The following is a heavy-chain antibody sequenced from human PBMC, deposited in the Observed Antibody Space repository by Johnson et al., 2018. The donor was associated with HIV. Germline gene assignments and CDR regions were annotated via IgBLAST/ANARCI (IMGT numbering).Heavy chain of an antibody. Sequence: QVQLVESGGGVVQPGRSLRLSCAASGFTFSSYGMHWVRQAPGKGLAWVAVISYDGSNKYYADSVKGRFTISRDNSKNTLYLQMNSLRAEDTAVYYCAKGVITMIVVATDAFDIWGQGTMVTVSS. J-gene: IGHJ3*02. V-gene: IGHV3-30*18. D-gene: IGHD3-22*01. CDR3: AKGVITMIVVATDAFDI. CDR2: ISYDGSNK. CDR1: GFTFSSYG.